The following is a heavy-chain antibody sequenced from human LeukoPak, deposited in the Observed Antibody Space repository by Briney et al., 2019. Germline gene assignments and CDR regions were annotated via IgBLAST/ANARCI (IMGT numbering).Heavy chain of an antibody. CDR1: GYTFTSYD. V-gene: IGHV1-8*01. J-gene: IGHJ6*02. D-gene: IGHD3-10*01. CDR2: MNPNSGNT. CDR3: AREYGQHYYGSGSSYYYGMDV. Sequence: GASVTVSCKASGYTFTSYDINWVRQATGQGLEWMGWMNPNSGNTGYAQKFQGRVTMTRNTSISTAYMELSSLRSEDTAVYYCAREYGQHYYGSGSSYYYGMDVWGQGTTVTVSS.